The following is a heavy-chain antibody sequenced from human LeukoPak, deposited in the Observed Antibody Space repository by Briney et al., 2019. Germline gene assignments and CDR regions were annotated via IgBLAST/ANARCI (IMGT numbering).Heavy chain of an antibody. D-gene: IGHD3-22*01. Sequence: GGSLRLSCAASGFTFSNYAMSWVRQAPGKGLEWVSAISGSGGSTYYADSVKGRFTISRDNFKNTLYLQMDSPRDDDTAVYYCAKSRARREDSSGSIDYWGQGTLVTVSS. CDR3: AKSRARREDSSGSIDY. V-gene: IGHV3-23*01. J-gene: IGHJ4*02. CDR2: ISGSGGST. CDR1: GFTFSNYA.